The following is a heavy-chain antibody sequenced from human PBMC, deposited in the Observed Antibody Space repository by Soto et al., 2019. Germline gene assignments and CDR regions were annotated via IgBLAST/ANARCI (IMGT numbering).Heavy chain of an antibody. V-gene: IGHV3-21*06. CDR2: ISSRGTYI. J-gene: IGHJ6*02. D-gene: IGHD5-18*01. Sequence: EVHLMESGGGLVTPGGSLRLSCAASEFSLDDFSMNWVRQVPGRGLEWVSSISSRGTYIYYVDSVRGRFTISRDNAKNELYLQMNCLRAEDPGVYHCARDGDSCGYVGPYHYYGMDVWGQGTTVTVSS. CDR1: EFSLDDFS. CDR3: ARDGDSCGYVGPYHYYGMDV.